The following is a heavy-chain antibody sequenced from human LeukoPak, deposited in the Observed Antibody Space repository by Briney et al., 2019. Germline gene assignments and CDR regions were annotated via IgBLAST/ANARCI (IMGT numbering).Heavy chain of an antibody. CDR3: AREYCSSTSCYFDY. V-gene: IGHV4-59*01. J-gene: IGHJ4*02. Sequence: SETLSLTCTVSGGSISSYYWSWIRQSPGKGLEWIGYIYNSGGTNYNPSLKSRVTISVDTSKNQFSLKLSSVTAADTAVYHCAREYCSSTSCYFDYWGQGTLVTVSS. CDR1: GGSISSYY. D-gene: IGHD2-2*01. CDR2: IYNSGGT.